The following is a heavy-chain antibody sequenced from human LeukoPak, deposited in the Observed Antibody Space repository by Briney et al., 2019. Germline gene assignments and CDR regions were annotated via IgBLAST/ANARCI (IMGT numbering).Heavy chain of an antibody. CDR1: GGSIRSYY. J-gene: IGHJ4*02. V-gene: IGHV4-4*07. Sequence: SETLSLPCSVSGGSIRSYYWSWIRQPAGKGLEWIGRIYTSGSTNYNPSLKSRITMSVDTSKNQFSLKLSSVTAADTAVYYCARNSGAFHYYGSGSFGFDYWGQGTLVTVSS. CDR3: ARNSGAFHYYGSGSFGFDY. D-gene: IGHD3-10*01. CDR2: IYTSGST.